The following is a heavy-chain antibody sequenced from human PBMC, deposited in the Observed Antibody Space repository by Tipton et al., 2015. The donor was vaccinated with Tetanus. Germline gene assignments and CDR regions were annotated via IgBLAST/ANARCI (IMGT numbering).Heavy chain of an antibody. Sequence: TLSLTCTVSGGSSHDYYWSWIRQSAGKGLEWIGRIYSGGSTDYNPSLKSRVTISVDTSKNQFSLNLRSVTAADTAVYYCARDQGGGRVVRLNWFDPWGQGTLVTVSS. V-gene: IGHV4-4*07. CDR3: ARDQGGGRVVRLNWFDP. CDR2: IYSGGST. D-gene: IGHD6-6*01. CDR1: GGSSHDYY. J-gene: IGHJ5*02.